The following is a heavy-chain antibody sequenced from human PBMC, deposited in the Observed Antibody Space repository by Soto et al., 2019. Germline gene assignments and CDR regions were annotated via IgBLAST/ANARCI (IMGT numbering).Heavy chain of an antibody. CDR1: GFTFSSYG. D-gene: IGHD1-1*01. CDR2: IWYDGSNK. Sequence: ESGGGVVQPGRSLRLSCAASGFTFSSYGMHWVRQAPGKGLEWVAVIWYDGSNKYYADSVKGRFTISRDNSKNTLYLQMNSLRAEDTAVYYCARDYQVHNENWFDPWGQGTLVTVSS. V-gene: IGHV3-33*01. J-gene: IGHJ5*02. CDR3: ARDYQVHNENWFDP.